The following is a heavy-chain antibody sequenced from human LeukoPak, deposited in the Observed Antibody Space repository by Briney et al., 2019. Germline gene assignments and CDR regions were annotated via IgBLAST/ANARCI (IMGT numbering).Heavy chain of an antibody. CDR1: EGTFSSYA. J-gene: IGHJ4*02. CDR2: IIPIFGTA. V-gene: IGHV1-69*13. Sequence: ASVKVSFKACEGTFSSYAISCVRQDPGQGLEWMGGIIPIFGTANYAQKFQGRVTITADESTSTAYMELSSLRSEDTAVYYCARGAALEGHGDFDYWGQGTLVTVSS. CDR3: ARGAALEGHGDFDY. D-gene: IGHD1-1*01.